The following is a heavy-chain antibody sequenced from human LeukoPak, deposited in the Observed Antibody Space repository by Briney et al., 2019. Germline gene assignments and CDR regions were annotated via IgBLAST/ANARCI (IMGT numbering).Heavy chain of an antibody. Sequence: SETLSLTCTVSGGSISSYYWSWTRQPPGKGLEWIGYIYYSGSTNYNPSLKSRVTISVDTSKNQFSLKLSSVTAADTAVYYCAREGGYNSLDYWGQGTLVTVSS. J-gene: IGHJ4*02. CDR3: AREGGYNSLDY. CDR1: GGSISSYY. V-gene: IGHV4-59*01. D-gene: IGHD5-24*01. CDR2: IYYSGST.